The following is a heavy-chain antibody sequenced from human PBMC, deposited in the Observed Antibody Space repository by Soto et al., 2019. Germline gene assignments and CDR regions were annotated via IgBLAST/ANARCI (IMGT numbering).Heavy chain of an antibody. V-gene: IGHV1-18*01. CDR2: VNIYEGRT. CDR1: GYTFTSYG. Sequence: QVQLVQSGAEVKKPGASVKVSRKASGYTFTSYGIAWVRQAPGQGLEWMGWVNIYEGRTNYAQKFQGRVTMTADTSTSTVYLELRSLRSDDTAIYYCARERGGYSYGDYWGQGTLVTVSS. D-gene: IGHD5-18*01. J-gene: IGHJ4*02. CDR3: ARERGGYSYGDY.